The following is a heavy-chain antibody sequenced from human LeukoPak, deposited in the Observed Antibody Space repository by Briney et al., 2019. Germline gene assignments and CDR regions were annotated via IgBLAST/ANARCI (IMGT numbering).Heavy chain of an antibody. J-gene: IGHJ4*02. CDR1: GFTFSNYS. CDR2: ITSSGSYI. V-gene: IGHV3-21*01. CDR3: ARAEALKFRDFDY. Sequence: GGSLRLSCAASGFTFSNYSINWVRQAPGKGLEWVSSITSSGSYIYYADSVEGRFTISRDNARNSLYLQMNSLRAEDTAIYYCARAEALKFRDFDYWGQGTLVTVSS.